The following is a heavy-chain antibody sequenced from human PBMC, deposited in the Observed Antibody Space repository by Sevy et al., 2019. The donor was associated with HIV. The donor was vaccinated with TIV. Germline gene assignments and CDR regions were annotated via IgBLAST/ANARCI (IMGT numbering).Heavy chain of an antibody. J-gene: IGHJ4*02. Sequence: GGSLRLSCAASGFTFDDYAMHWVRQAPGKGLEWVSGISWSSDIIGYADSVNGRFTISREDAKKYLYLQMNSLRAEDTALYYCAKDLASEATGYYHCDYWGQGTLVTVSS. V-gene: IGHV3-9*01. CDR1: GFTFDDYA. D-gene: IGHD3-9*01. CDR3: AKDLASEATGYYHCDY. CDR2: ISWSSDII.